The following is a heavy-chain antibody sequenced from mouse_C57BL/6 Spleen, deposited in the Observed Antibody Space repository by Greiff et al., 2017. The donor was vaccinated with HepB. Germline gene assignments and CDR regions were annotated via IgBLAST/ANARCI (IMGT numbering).Heavy chain of an antibody. CDR1: GYSITSGYY. V-gene: IGHV3-6*01. D-gene: IGHD1-1*01. CDR3: ARGYGHYYAMDY. J-gene: IGHJ4*01. Sequence: EVQLVESGPGLVKPSQSLSLTCSVTGYSITSGYYWNWVRQFPGNKLEWMGYISYDGSNNYNPSLKNRISITRDTSKNQFFLKLNSVTTEDTATYYCARGYGHYYAMDYWGQGTSVTVSS. CDR2: ISYDGSN.